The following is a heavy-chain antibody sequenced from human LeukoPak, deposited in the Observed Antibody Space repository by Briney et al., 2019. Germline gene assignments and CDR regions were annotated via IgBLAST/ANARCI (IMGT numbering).Heavy chain of an antibody. CDR2: IYYSGST. CDR1: GGSISSSSYS. CDR3: AIRSYCSSTSCHDY. V-gene: IGHV4-39*01. J-gene: IGHJ4*02. D-gene: IGHD2-2*01. Sequence: SETLSLTCTVSGGSISSSSYSWGWIRQPPGKGLEWIGSIYYSGSTYYNPSLKSRVTISVDTSKNQFSLKLSSVTAADTAVYYCAIRSYCSSTSCHDYWGQGTLVTVSS.